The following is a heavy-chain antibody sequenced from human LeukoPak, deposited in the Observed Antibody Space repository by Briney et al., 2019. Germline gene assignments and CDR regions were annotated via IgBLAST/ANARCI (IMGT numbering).Heavy chain of an antibody. CDR1: GATFSSYA. V-gene: IGHV1-69*06. J-gene: IGHJ6*03. D-gene: IGHD5-18*01. CDR3: ARVNSVYYYYMGV. Sequence: SVKVSCKASGATFSSYAISWVRQAPGQGLEWMGGIIPIFGTANYAQKFQGRVTITADKSTSTAYMELRSLRSDDTAVYYCARVNSVYYYYMGVWGKGTTVTISS. CDR2: IIPIFGTA.